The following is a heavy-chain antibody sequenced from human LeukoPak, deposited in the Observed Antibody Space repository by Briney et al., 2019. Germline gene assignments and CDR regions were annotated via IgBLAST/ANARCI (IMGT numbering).Heavy chain of an antibody. V-gene: IGHV3-53*01. CDR2: LSNGGVT. Sequence: PGGSLRLSCAASGFTVSDNYMTWVRQAPGKGLEWVSVLSNGGVTCYADSVKGRFTISRDDSKNSLYLQMNSLRVEDTAVYYCAKDFDTTVVLDAFDMWGQGTLVAVSS. J-gene: IGHJ3*02. CDR3: AKDFDTTVVLDAFDM. D-gene: IGHD4-23*01. CDR1: GFTVSDNY.